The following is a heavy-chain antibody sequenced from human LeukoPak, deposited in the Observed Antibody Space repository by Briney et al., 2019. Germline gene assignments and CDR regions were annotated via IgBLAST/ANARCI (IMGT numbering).Heavy chain of an antibody. J-gene: IGHJ5*02. CDR2: IYSSGST. Sequence: SETLSLTCTVSGGSISSYYWSWIRQPAGKGLELIGRIYSSGSTDYNPSLRSRVTMSVDTSKNQFSLKLTSVTAADTAVYYCAREPAVTKVWFDPWGQGTLVIVSS. CDR3: AREPAVTKVWFDP. CDR1: GGSISSYY. D-gene: IGHD4-11*01. V-gene: IGHV4-4*07.